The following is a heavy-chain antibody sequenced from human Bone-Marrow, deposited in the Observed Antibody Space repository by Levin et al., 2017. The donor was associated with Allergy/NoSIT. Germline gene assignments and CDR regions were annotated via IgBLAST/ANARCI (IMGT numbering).Heavy chain of an antibody. V-gene: IGHV3-53*01. D-gene: IGHD2-2*01. Sequence: SGGSLRLSCAASGFTVSSNYMTWVRQAPGKGLEWVSVIYSGGSTYYADSVKGRFTISRDNSKNTLYLQMNSLRAEDTAVYYCARGLSPQYQPLRYWGQGTLVIVSS. CDR3: ARGLSPQYQPLRY. CDR2: IYSGGST. CDR1: GFTVSSNY. J-gene: IGHJ4*02.